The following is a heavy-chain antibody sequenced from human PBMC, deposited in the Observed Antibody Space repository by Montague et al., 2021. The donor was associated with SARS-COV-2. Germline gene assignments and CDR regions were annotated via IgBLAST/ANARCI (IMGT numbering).Heavy chain of an antibody. CDR2: INYSGST. V-gene: IGHV4-39*02. CDR3: ARDRVYCSGGSCYSCWFDA. Sequence: SETLSLTCTVSGGSISSSCYYWVWIRQPPGKGPEWIWSINYSGSTYYNPSRKIRITISVDTSKTQFSLKLISVTAADTAVYECARDRVYCSGGSCYSCWFDAWGQGTMVTVSS. CDR1: GGSISSSCYY. D-gene: IGHD2-15*01. J-gene: IGHJ5*02.